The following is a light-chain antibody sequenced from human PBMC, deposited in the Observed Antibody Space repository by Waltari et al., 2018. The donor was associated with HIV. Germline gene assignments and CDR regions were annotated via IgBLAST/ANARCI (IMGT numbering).Light chain of an antibody. CDR2: EVR. J-gene: IGLJ2*01. V-gene: IGLV2-14*01. CDR1: SSDLGGSNY. Sequence: QSALTQPASVSGSPGQSITISCPGTSSDLGGSNYVSWYQQHPGKAPILMLYEVRNRPSGVSNRFSGCKSGNTASLTISGLQAEDEADYYCSSYTSSSTLVVFGGGTKLTVL. CDR3: SSYTSSSTLVV.